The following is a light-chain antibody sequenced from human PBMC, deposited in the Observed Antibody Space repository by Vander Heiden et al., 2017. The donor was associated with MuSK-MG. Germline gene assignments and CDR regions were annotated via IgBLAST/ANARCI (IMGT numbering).Light chain of an antibody. V-gene: IGLV3-1*01. CDR3: QEWDSSTVV. CDR1: KLGDKY. Sequence: SYELTQPPSVSVSPGQTASITCSGDKLGDKYACWYQQKPGQSPVLVIYQDSKRPSGIPGRFSGSNSGTTATLTISGTQAVDEDDYYCQEWDSSTVVFGGGTKLTVL. CDR2: QDS. J-gene: IGLJ2*01.